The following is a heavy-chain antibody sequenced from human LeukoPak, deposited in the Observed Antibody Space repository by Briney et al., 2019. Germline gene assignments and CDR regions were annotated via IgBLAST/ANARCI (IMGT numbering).Heavy chain of an antibody. CDR1: GGSISSGSYY. Sequence: SETLSLTCTVSGGSISSGSYYWSWIRQPAGKGLEWIGRIYTSGNTSYNPSLKSRVTISVNTSKNQFSLKLSSVTAADTAVYYCARVTTGGYYNCWGQGTLVTVSS. V-gene: IGHV4-61*02. CDR2: IYTSGNT. CDR3: ARVTTGGYYNC. J-gene: IGHJ4*02. D-gene: IGHD3-22*01.